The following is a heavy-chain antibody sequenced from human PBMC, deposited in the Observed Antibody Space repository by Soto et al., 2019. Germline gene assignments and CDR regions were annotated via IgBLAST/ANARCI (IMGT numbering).Heavy chain of an antibody. V-gene: IGHV3-23*01. CDR1: GFSFRDYA. CDR3: ATVYDILTGYFVY. D-gene: IGHD3-9*01. Sequence: GGSLRLSCVASGFSFRDYAVTWVRQDPGKGLEWVSGISGSSGTTEYSDSVKGRFTISRDNSKNMLYLQMNSLRAEDTAVYYCATVYDILTGYFVYWGQGTLVTVSS. CDR2: ISGSSGTT. J-gene: IGHJ4*02.